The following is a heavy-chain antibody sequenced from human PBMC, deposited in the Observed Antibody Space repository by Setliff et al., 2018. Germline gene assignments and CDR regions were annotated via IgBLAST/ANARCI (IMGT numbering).Heavy chain of an antibody. CDR2: INHRGST. V-gene: IGHV4-34*01. CDR3: ARARPATIAGVVPGVADFGIDV. D-gene: IGHD2-2*01. Sequence: ASETLSLTCAVYGDSFSDYYWSWIRQPPGKGLEWIEEINHRGSTNYSPSLRSRVTMSVDTSKKQLSLKLSTVTAADTAVYYCARARPATIAGVVPGVADFGIDVWGQGTTVTVSS. CDR1: GDSFSDYY. J-gene: IGHJ6*02.